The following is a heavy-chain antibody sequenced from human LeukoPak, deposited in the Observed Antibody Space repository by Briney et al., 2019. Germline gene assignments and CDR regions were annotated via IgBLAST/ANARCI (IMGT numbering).Heavy chain of an antibody. J-gene: IGHJ5*02. CDR1: GFSFSTYE. CDR3: ARGDPYADL. D-gene: IGHD2-2*01. Sequence: GGSLRLSCAASGFSFSTYEMNWVRQAPGKGLEWVSDITISGNTRNYADSVKGRFTISRDNARNSLYPQMNSLRVEDTAVYYCARGDPYADLWGQGTLVTVAS. CDR2: ITISGNTR. V-gene: IGHV3-48*03.